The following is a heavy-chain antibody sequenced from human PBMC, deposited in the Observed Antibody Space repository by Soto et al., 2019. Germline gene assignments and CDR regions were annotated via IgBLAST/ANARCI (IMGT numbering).Heavy chain of an antibody. CDR2: IYYSGST. Sequence: SETLSLTCTVSGGSISSYYWSWIRQHPGKGLERIGYIYYSGSTSSNPSLKSRVTISVDTSKNQFSLKLSSVSAAATAVYYCVRGVAHWGQGTLVTVSA. D-gene: IGHD2-15*01. CDR3: VRGVAH. V-gene: IGHV4-59*06. CDR1: GGSISSYY. J-gene: IGHJ4*02.